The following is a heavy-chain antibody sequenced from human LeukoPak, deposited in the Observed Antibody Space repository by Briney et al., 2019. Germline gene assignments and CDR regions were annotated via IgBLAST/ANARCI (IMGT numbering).Heavy chain of an antibody. Sequence: ASVKVSCKASGYTFTSYDINWVRQATGQGLEWMGWMNPNSGNTGYAQKFQGRVTITRNTSISTAYMELSGLRSEDTAVYYCARGRYSYGYYYYYMDVWGKGTTVTVSS. CDR2: MNPNSGNT. D-gene: IGHD5-18*01. CDR3: ARGRYSYGYYYYYMDV. CDR1: GYTFTSYD. J-gene: IGHJ6*03. V-gene: IGHV1-8*03.